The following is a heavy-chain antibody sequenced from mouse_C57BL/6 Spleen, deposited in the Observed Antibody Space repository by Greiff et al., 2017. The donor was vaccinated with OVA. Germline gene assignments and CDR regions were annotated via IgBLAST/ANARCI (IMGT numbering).Heavy chain of an antibody. CDR1: GYTFTSYW. J-gene: IGHJ4*01. D-gene: IGHD1-1*01. CDR3: ARTITTVVGDAMDY. V-gene: IGHV1-69*01. Sequence: QVQLKQPGAELVMPGASVKLSCKASGYTFTSYWMHWVKQRPGQGLEWIGEIDPSDSYTNYNQKFKGKSTLTVDKSSSTAYMQLSSLTSEDSAVYYCARTITTVVGDAMDYWGQGTSVTVSS. CDR2: IDPSDSYT.